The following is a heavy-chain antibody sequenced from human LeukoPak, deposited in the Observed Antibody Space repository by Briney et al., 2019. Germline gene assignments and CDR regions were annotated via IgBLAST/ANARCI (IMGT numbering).Heavy chain of an antibody. J-gene: IGHJ5*02. D-gene: IGHD3-10*01. Sequence: ASETLSLTCTVSGGSISPYLWSWFRQPPGKGLEWIGYISYTGSTIYSPSLKSQVTISVDTSKNQFSLQLTSVTAADTAVYYCARDDYRGVTNFDPWGQGTLVTVSS. V-gene: IGHV4-59*01. CDR2: ISYTGST. CDR1: GGSISPYL. CDR3: ARDDYRGVTNFDP.